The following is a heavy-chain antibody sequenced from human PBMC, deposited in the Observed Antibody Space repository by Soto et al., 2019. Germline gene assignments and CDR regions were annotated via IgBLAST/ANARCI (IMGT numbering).Heavy chain of an antibody. D-gene: IGHD3-3*01. V-gene: IGHV5-51*01. J-gene: IGHJ4*02. CDR3: ARQYDFWSGYYLFDY. Sequence: PGESLKISCKGSGYSFTSYWIGWVRQMPGKGLEWMGIIYPGDSDTRYSPSFQGQVTISADKSISTAYLQWSSLKASDTAMYYCARQYDFWSGYYLFDYWGQGTLVTVS. CDR2: IYPGDSDT. CDR1: GYSFTSYW.